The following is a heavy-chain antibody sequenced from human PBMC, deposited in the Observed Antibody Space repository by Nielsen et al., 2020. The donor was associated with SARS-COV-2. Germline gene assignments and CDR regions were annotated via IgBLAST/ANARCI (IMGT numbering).Heavy chain of an antibody. J-gene: IGHJ4*02. D-gene: IGHD3-22*01. V-gene: IGHV3-30*04. CDR3: ARDKYYDGRRGNFDY. CDR2: ISYDGSNK. Sequence: GEFLKISCAASGFTFSSYAMHWVRQAPGKGLEWVAVISYDGSNKYYADSVKGRFTISRDNSKNTLYLQMNSLRAEDTAVYYCARDKYYDGRRGNFDYWGQGTLVTVSS. CDR1: GFTFSSYA.